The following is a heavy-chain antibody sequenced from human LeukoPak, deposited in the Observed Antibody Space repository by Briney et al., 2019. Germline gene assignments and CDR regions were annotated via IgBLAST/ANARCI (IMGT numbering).Heavy chain of an antibody. V-gene: IGHV3-48*03. J-gene: IGHJ2*01. CDR3: ARGRTYYYDSSGYYSGWYFDL. Sequence: PGGSLRLSCAASGFTLSSFEMNWVRQAPGRGLEWLSHISNSGSNIYYADSVKGRFTISRDNAKNPLYLQMNSLRAEDTAVYYCARGRTYYYDSSGYYSGWYFDLWGRGTLVTVSS. CDR2: ISNSGSNI. CDR1: GFTLSSFE. D-gene: IGHD3-22*01.